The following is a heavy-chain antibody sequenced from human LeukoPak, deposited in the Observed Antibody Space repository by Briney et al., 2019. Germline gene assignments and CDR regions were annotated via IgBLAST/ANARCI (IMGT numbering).Heavy chain of an antibody. Sequence: GGSLRLSCAASGFTFGTYGMHWVRQAPGKGLEWVAFMRFDGCNKYYTDSVKGRFTISRDNSKNTLYLQMISLRVEDTAVYYCAKRGDGDYWGQGTLVTVSS. D-gene: IGHD2-21*02. CDR2: MRFDGCNK. V-gene: IGHV3-30*02. J-gene: IGHJ4*02. CDR3: AKRGDGDY. CDR1: GFTFGTYG.